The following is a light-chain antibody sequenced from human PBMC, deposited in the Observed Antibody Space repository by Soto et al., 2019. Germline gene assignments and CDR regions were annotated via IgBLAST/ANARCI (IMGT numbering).Light chain of an antibody. V-gene: IGKV3-20*01. Sequence: EIVLTQSPGTLSLSPGERATLSCRASQSINNRYLAWYQQKPGQAPRHLIYGASSRATGIPDRFIGSGSGTAFTLTVSTLALEVSAVYSCQQFGSYPGFNFGPGTKVDIK. J-gene: IGKJ3*01. CDR3: QQFGSYPGFN. CDR2: GAS. CDR1: QSINNRY.